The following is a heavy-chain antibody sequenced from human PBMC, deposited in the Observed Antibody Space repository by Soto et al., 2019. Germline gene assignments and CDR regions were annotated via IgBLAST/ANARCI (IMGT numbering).Heavy chain of an antibody. V-gene: IGHV3-30*18. CDR3: AKDREGAGPDY. CDR1: GFTFSSYG. Sequence: QVQLVESGGGVVQPGRSLRLSCAASGFTFSSYGMHWVRQAPGKGLEWVAVISYDGSNKYYADSVKGRFTISRDNSKNTLYLQMNSLRAEYTAVYYCAKDREGAGPDYWGQGTLVTVSS. CDR2: ISYDGSNK. J-gene: IGHJ4*02. D-gene: IGHD6-19*01.